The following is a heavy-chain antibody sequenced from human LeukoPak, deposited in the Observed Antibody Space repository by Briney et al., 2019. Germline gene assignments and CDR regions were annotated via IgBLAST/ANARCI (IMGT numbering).Heavy chain of an antibody. CDR2: IYTSGST. J-gene: IGHJ4*02. Sequence: SETLSLTCTVSGGSISSYYWSWIRQPAGKGLEWIGRIYTSGSTNYNPSLKSRVTMSVDTSKNQFSLKLSPVTAADTAVYYCARGERCSSTSCYGTIYFDYWGQGTLVTVSS. CDR1: GGSISSYY. CDR3: ARGERCSSTSCYGTIYFDY. V-gene: IGHV4-4*07. D-gene: IGHD2-2*01.